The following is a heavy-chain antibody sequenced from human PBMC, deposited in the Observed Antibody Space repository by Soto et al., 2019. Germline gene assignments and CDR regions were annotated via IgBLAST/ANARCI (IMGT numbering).Heavy chain of an antibody. CDR2: IYYSGST. Sequence: PSETLSLTCTVSGGSISSGDYYWSWIRQPPGKGLEWIGYIYYSGSTYYNPSLKSRVTISVDTSKNQFSLKLSSVTAADTAVYYCATHDYGYNDAFDIWGQGTMVTVSS. CDR3: ATHDYGYNDAFDI. V-gene: IGHV4-30-4*01. CDR1: GGSISSGDYY. D-gene: IGHD4-17*01. J-gene: IGHJ3*02.